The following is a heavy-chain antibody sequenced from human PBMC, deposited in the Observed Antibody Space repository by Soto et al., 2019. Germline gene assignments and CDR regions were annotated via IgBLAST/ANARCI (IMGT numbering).Heavy chain of an antibody. CDR1: GYTLTELS. V-gene: IGHV1-24*01. CDR3: ATIGGTSRSGYNYYYYYYGMDV. J-gene: IGHJ6*02. CDR2: FDPEDGET. D-gene: IGHD3-3*01. Sequence: EASVKVSCKVSGYTLTELSMHWVRQAPGKGLEWMGGFDPEDGETIYAQKFQGRVTMTEDTSTDTAYMELSSLRSEDTAVYYCATIGGTSRSGYNYYYYYYGMDVWGQGTTVTVSS.